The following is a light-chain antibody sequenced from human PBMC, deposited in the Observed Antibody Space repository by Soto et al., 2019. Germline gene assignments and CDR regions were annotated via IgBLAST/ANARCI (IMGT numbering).Light chain of an antibody. CDR2: DVS. V-gene: IGLV2-11*01. CDR1: SSDVGGYNY. Sequence: QSVLTQPRSVSGSPGQSVTISCTGTSSDVGGYNYVSWYQQHPGKAPKLMIYDVSKRPSGVPDRFSGSKSGNTASLTISGLEPEDDADYYFCSYAGSDTYVFGTGTKLTVL. J-gene: IGLJ1*01. CDR3: CSYAGSDTYV.